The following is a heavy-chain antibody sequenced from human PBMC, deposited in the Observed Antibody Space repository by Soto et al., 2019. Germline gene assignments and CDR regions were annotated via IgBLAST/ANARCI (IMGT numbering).Heavy chain of an antibody. Sequence: EVALLDSGGHLVQPGWSLRLSCEGSGFSFPDYDMNWVRQTPGKGLEWVAAVGRFGNTYYRDSVRGRFTISRDDSRNTVYLQMKRLRVEDTAVYFCAKEGRLRSPAGDYFDSWAQGSLVTVSS. CDR3: AKEGRLRSPAGDYFDS. V-gene: IGHV3-23*01. J-gene: IGHJ4*02. CDR2: VGRFGNT. CDR1: GFSFPDYD. D-gene: IGHD3-10*01.